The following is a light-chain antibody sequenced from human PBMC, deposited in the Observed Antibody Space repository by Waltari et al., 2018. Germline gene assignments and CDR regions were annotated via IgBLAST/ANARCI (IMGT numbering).Light chain of an antibody. J-gene: IGLJ3*02. CDR3: NSYAGSSSWV. V-gene: IGLV2-14*01. CDR1: SSDVGFYYY. CDR2: DVS. Sequence: QSALTQPASVSGSPGQSITISGTGTSSDVGFYYYVSWYQQHPGKAPNLMIYDVSARLAVVSNRFSGSKSGNTAALTISGLQADDEADYYCNSYAGSSSWVFGGGTKLTVL.